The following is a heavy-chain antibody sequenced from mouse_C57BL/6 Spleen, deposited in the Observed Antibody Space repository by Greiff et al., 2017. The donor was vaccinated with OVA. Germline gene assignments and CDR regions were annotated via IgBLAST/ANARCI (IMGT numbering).Heavy chain of an antibody. CDR3: ARVGTAAWFAY. D-gene: IGHD3-3*01. J-gene: IGHJ3*01. CDR1: GFTFSDYY. Sequence: EVKLVESEGGLVQPGSSMKLSCTASGFTFSDYYMAWVRQVPEKGLEWVANINYDGSSTYYLDSLKSRFIISRDNAKNILYLQMSSLKSEDTATYYCARVGTAAWFAYWGQGTLVTVSA. V-gene: IGHV5-16*01. CDR2: INYDGSST.